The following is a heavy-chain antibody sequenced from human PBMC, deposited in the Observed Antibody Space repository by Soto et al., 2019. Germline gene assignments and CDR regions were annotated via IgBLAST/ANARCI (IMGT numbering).Heavy chain of an antibody. J-gene: IGHJ4*02. V-gene: IGHV3-30*04. CDR2: ISYDGSNK. Sequence: PGGSLRLSCAASGFTFSSYAMHWVRQAPGKGLEWVAVISYDGSNKYYADSVKGRFTISRDNSKKTLYLQMNSLRDEDTAVYYCVRDAYCGGDCYMYYFDYWGQGSLVTVSS. CDR3: VRDAYCGGDCYMYYFDY. CDR1: GFTFSSYA. D-gene: IGHD2-21*02.